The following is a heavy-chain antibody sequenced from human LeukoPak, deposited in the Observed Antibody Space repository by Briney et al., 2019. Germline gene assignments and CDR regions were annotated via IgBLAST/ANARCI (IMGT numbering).Heavy chain of an antibody. CDR3: ARDRTDDSGVNYHPMSDL. CDR2: INPAGSDT. D-gene: IGHD3-10*01. J-gene: IGHJ3*01. V-gene: IGHV3-74*01. Sequence: GGSLRLSCAASGFTFSSHWMHWVRQAPGKGLVWVSRINPAGSDTRYADSVKGRFTLSRDNAKNTLYLQMNSLRGEDTAVYYCARDRTDDSGVNYHPMSDLWGEGTMVTVSS. CDR1: GFTFSSHW.